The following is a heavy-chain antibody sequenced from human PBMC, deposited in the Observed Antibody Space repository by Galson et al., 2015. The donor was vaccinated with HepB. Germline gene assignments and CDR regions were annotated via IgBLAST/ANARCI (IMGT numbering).Heavy chain of an antibody. CDR3: ARDQVRFLEWLRYYGMDV. J-gene: IGHJ6*02. D-gene: IGHD3-3*01. CDR1: GFTFSSYA. Sequence: SLRLSCAASGFTFSSYAMHWVRQAPGKGLEWVAVISYDGSNKYYADSVKGRFTISRDNSKNTLYLQMNSLRAEDTAVYYCARDQVRFLEWLRYYGMDVWGQGTTVTVSS. V-gene: IGHV3-30-3*01. CDR2: ISYDGSNK.